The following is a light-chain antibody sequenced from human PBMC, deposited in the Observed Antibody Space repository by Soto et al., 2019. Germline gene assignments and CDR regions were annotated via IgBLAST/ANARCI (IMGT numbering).Light chain of an antibody. V-gene: IGKV1-39*01. CDR2: AAS. CDR1: QGISTY. J-gene: IGKJ5*01. CDR3: QQRSNWIT. Sequence: DIQMTQSPSSLSASVGDRVTITCRASQGISTYLNCYQQKPGKAPKLLIYAASSLQSGVPSRFSGSGSGTDFTLTISSLQPEDFAVYYCQQRSNWITFGQGTRLETK.